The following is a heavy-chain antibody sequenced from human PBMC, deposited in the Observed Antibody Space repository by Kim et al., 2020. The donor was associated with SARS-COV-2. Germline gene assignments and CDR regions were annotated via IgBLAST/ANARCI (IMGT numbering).Heavy chain of an antibody. V-gene: IGHV1-46*01. CDR1: GYTFTSYY. J-gene: IGHJ6*02. Sequence: ASVKVSCKASGYTFTSYYMHWVRQAPGQGLEWMGIINPSGGSTSYAQKFQGRVTMTRDTSTSTVYMELRSLRSEDTAVYYCARDPVPGVRYFDWLSPPGGYYRMDVWGQGTTVTVSS. CDR2: INPSGGST. CDR3: ARDPVPGVRYFDWLSPPGGYYRMDV. D-gene: IGHD3-9*01.